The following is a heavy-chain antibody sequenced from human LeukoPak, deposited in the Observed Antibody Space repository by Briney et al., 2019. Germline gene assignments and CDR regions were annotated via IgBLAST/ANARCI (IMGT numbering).Heavy chain of an antibody. CDR3: ARLGYMVRGTTRLAPHYYYGMDV. Sequence: GESLKISCKGSGYSFTSYWIGWVRQMPGKGLEWMLIIYRGDSDTRYSPSFQGQVTISADKSTSTAYLQRSSLNASDTAMYYCARLGYMVRGTTRLAPHYYYGMDVWGQGTTVTVSS. D-gene: IGHD3-10*01. CDR2: IYRGDSDT. CDR1: GYSFTSYW. J-gene: IGHJ6*02. V-gene: IGHV5-51*01.